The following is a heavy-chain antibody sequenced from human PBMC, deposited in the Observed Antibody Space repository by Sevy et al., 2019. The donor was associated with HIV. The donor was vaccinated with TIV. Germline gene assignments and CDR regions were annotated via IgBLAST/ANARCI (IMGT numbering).Heavy chain of an antibody. CDR1: GGSISAYY. CDR3: ARAPPVRSGDDSLNWFDP. CDR2: IYYTGST. D-gene: IGHD5-12*01. Sequence: SETLSLTCTVSGGSISAYYWSWIRQPPGKPLEYIGYIYYTGSTNYNPSLKSRATISVDTSKNQFSLKLNSVTAANTAVYFCARAPPVRSGDDSLNWFDPWGQGTLVTVSS. J-gene: IGHJ5*02. V-gene: IGHV4-59*01.